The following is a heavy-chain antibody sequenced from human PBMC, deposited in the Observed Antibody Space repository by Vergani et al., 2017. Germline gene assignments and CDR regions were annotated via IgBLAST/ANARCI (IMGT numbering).Heavy chain of an antibody. Sequence: EVQLVESGGGLVKPGGSLRLSCAASGFTSSSYSMNWVRQAPGKGLEWVSSISSSSSYIYYADSVKGRFTISRDNAKNSLYLQMNSLRAEDTAVYYCASSILSSTSCFDWGQGTLVTVSS. V-gene: IGHV3-21*01. CDR3: ASSILSSTSCFD. J-gene: IGHJ4*02. D-gene: IGHD2-2*01. CDR2: ISSSSSYI. CDR1: GFTSSSYS.